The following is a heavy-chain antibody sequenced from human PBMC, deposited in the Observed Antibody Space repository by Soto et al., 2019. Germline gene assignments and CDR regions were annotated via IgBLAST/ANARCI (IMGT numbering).Heavy chain of an antibody. J-gene: IGHJ4*02. CDR3: ARPYDSSQSPRFDY. V-gene: IGHV1-18*01. Sequence: ASEKVSCKASGYSFTTYGIFWVRQAPGQGLEWMGWISPYNGKTNYAQNLQGRVSMTTDTSTTTAYMELRSLRSDDTAVYYCARPYDSSQSPRFDYWGQGTLVTVSS. CDR1: GYSFTTYG. CDR2: ISPYNGKT. D-gene: IGHD3-22*01.